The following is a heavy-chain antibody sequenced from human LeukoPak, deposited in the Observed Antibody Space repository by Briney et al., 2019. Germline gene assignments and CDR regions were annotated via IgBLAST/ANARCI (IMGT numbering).Heavy chain of an antibody. Sequence: GGSLRLSCAAPGFKFTSYGMHWVRQAPGKGLEWVAFIRYDGINEYYADSVKGRFTVSRDNSKNTLYLQMNSLRAEDTAVYYCAKLTMPWDFDYWGQGTLVTVSS. V-gene: IGHV3-30*02. CDR3: AKLTMPWDFDY. CDR1: GFKFTSYG. CDR2: IRYDGINE. J-gene: IGHJ4*02. D-gene: IGHD2-2*01.